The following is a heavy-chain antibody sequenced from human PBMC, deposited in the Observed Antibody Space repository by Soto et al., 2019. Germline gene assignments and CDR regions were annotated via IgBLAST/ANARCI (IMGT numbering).Heavy chain of an antibody. Sequence: ASVKVSCKASGYTFTSYDINWVRQATGQGLEWMGWMNPNSGSTGYAQKFQGRVTMTRNTSISTAYMELSSLRSEDTAVYYCARPYGGYYYYYMDVWGKGTTVTVSS. J-gene: IGHJ6*03. CDR3: ARPYGGYYYYYMDV. D-gene: IGHD4-17*01. CDR1: GYTFTSYD. CDR2: MNPNSGST. V-gene: IGHV1-8*01.